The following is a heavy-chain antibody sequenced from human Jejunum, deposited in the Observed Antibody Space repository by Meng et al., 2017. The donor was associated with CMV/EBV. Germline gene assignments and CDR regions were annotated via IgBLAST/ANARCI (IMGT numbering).Heavy chain of an antibody. Sequence: SGFIFKKYGMYWVRRAPGKGLEYISGISSNGVKTYYADSVKGRFTISRDDSESTLYLQMDSLRVEDTAVYYCARDRTISGDALKYWGQGTRVTVSS. CDR1: GFIFKKYG. J-gene: IGHJ4*02. CDR2: ISSNGVKT. CDR3: ARDRTISGDALKY. V-gene: IGHV3-64*02. D-gene: IGHD3-3*01.